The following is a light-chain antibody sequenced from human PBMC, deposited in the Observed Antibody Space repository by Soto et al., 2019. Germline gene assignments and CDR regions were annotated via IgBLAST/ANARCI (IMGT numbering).Light chain of an antibody. CDR3: CSYESSKVFV. CDR2: EVD. Sequence: QSVLTQPASVSGSPGQSITISCAGTSSDVGGYTSASWFQQHSGKAPKLIIYEVDKRPSGVSNRFSGSRSGNTAVLTISGLQPEHEGDYYCCSYESSKVFVFGTGTKVTV. CDR1: SSDVGGYTS. V-gene: IGLV2-14*01. J-gene: IGLJ1*01.